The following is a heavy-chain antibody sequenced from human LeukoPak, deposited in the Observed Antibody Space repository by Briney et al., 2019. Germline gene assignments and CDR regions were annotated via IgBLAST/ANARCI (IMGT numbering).Heavy chain of an antibody. J-gene: IGHJ4*02. CDR1: GFSLSTSGVG. CDR2: IYWDDDT. Sequence: SGPTLVNPTQTLSLTCTFSGFSLSTSGVGVGWIRQPPGKALEWLGLIYWDDDTHYNTSLRARLTISKGTSENQVVLTMTNMDPVDTATYYCARTDSNGYYSDYWGQGTLVTVSS. D-gene: IGHD3-22*01. CDR3: ARTDSNGYYSDY. V-gene: IGHV2-5*02.